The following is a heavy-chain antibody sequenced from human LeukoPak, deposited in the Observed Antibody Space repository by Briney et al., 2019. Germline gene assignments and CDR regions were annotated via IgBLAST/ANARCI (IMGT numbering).Heavy chain of an antibody. J-gene: IGHJ3*02. D-gene: IGHD3-3*01. Sequence: GESLKISCKGSGYSFTSYWIGWVRQMPGKGLEWMGIIYPGDSDTRYSPSFQGQVTISADKSISTAYLQWSSLKASDTAMYYCARGEIRFLEWLSDAFDIWSQGTMVTVSS. CDR3: ARGEIRFLEWLSDAFDI. V-gene: IGHV5-51*01. CDR2: IYPGDSDT. CDR1: GYSFTSYW.